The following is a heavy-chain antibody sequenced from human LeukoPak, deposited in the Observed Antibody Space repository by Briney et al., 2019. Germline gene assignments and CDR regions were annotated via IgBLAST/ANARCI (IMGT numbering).Heavy chain of an antibody. Sequence: SETLSLTCAVYGGSFSGYYWSWIRQPPGKGLEWIGEINHSGSTNYNPSLKSRVTISVDTSKNQFSLKLSSVTATDTAVYYCARGFYYDSSGYRNWGQGTLVTVSS. CDR2: INHSGST. CDR1: GGSFSGYY. J-gene: IGHJ1*01. CDR3: ARGFYYDSSGYRN. V-gene: IGHV4-34*01. D-gene: IGHD3-22*01.